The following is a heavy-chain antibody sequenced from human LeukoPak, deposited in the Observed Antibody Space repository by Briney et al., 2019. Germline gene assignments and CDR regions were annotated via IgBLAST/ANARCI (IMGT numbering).Heavy chain of an antibody. J-gene: IGHJ4*02. D-gene: IGHD6-13*01. V-gene: IGHV4-59*08. CDR3: ARYISSGNDY. CDR2: IYYSGST. CDR1: GVSISSYY. Sequence: SETLSLTCTVSGVSISSYYWSWIRQTPGKGLEWIGYIYYSGSTNYNPSLKSRVTISVDTSKNQFSLKLISVTAADTAVYYCARYISSGNDYWGQGSLVTVSS.